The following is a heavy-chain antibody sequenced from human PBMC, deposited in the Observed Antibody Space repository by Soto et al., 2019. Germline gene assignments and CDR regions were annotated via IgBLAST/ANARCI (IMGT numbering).Heavy chain of an antibody. CDR3: AHSLYFRDNDWHFDL. Sequence: QITLKESGPTLVRPTQTLALTCSFSGFSLTTSGVGVGWIRQPPGKALEGLALISWDDDKRYSPSLKSRLTITKDTSKNPVVLTMTALDPVDTATYFCAHSLYFRDNDWHFDLWGRGTLVTVSS. V-gene: IGHV2-5*02. J-gene: IGHJ2*01. CDR1: GFSLTTSGVG. D-gene: IGHD2-2*02. CDR2: ISWDDDK.